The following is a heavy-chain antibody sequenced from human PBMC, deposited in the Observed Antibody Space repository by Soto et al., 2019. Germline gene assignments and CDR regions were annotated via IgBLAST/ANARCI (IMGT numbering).Heavy chain of an antibody. CDR3: ARGDEGLYDYGMDV. CDR2: IGSAGDT. J-gene: IGHJ6*02. D-gene: IGHD2-21*02. Sequence: PGGSLRLSCAASGFTFSRFDMHWVRQVTGKGLEWVSTIGSAGDTYYSASVRGRFTISRGNAKNSLYLQMNSLRAGDTAVYYCARGDEGLYDYGMDVWGQGTTVTVSS. V-gene: IGHV3-13*01. CDR1: GFTFSRFD.